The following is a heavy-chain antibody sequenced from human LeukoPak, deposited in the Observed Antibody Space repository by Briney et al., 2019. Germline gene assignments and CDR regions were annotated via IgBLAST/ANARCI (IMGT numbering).Heavy chain of an antibody. Sequence: PGGSLRLSCAASGFTFSSYDMHWVRQATGKGLEWVSAIGTAGDTYYPGSVKGRFTISRDNAKNSLYFQMNSLRAGDTAVYYCVRSGSSSGMDVWGQGTTVTVSS. CDR3: VRSGSSSGMDV. V-gene: IGHV3-13*04. D-gene: IGHD6-25*01. J-gene: IGHJ6*02. CDR2: IGTAGDT. CDR1: GFTFSSYD.